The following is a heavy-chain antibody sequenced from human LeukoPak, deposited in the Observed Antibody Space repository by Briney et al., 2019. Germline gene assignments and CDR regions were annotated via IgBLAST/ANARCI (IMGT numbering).Heavy chain of an antibody. CDR3: AKGDLDWLLEED. CDR2: ISGSGGST. D-gene: IGHD3-9*01. CDR1: GFTFSSYA. V-gene: IGHV3-23*01. Sequence: GGFLRLSCAASGFTFSSYAMSWVRQAPGKGLEWVSAISGSGGSTYYADSVKGRFTISRDNSKNTLYLQMNSLRAEDTAVYYCAKGDLDWLLEEDWGQGTLVTVSS. J-gene: IGHJ4*02.